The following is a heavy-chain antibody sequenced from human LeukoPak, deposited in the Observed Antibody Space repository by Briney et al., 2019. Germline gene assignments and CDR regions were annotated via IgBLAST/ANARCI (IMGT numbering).Heavy chain of an antibody. CDR2: FDPEDGET. Sequence: GASVKVSCKVSGYTLTELSMHWVRQAPGKGLEWMGGFDPEDGETIYAQKFQGRVTMTEDTSTSTAYMELRSLRSDDTAVYYCARDLGQQLMWGYWGQGTLVTVSS. D-gene: IGHD6-13*01. V-gene: IGHV1-24*01. CDR3: ARDLGQQLMWGY. J-gene: IGHJ4*02. CDR1: GYTLTELS.